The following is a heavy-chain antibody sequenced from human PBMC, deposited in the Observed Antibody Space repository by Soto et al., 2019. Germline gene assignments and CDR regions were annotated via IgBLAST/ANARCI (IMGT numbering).Heavy chain of an antibody. CDR1: GFTFDDYA. J-gene: IGHJ6*02. D-gene: IGHD3-10*01. CDR2: IYSGGTP. CDR3: ARDQGDYYGSRTYSFGMDV. V-gene: IGHV3-66*01. Sequence: GGSLRLSCAASGFTFDDYAMHWVRQAPGKGLEWVSVIYSGGTPYYADSVKGRFTISRDNSKNILYLQMHSLRAEDTAVYYCARDQGDYYGSRTYSFGMDVWGQGTTVTVSS.